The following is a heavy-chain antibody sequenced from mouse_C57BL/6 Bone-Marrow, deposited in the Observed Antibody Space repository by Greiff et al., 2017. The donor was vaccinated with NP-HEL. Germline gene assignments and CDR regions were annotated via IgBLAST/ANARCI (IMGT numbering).Heavy chain of an antibody. CDR3: ARGFDYYGSSYYYAMDY. D-gene: IGHD1-1*01. V-gene: IGHV3-6*01. CDR1: GYSITSGYY. Sequence: EVQLQESGPGLVKPSQSLSLTCSVTGYSITSGYYWNWIRQFPGNKLEWMGYISYDGSNNYNPSLKNRISITRDTSKNQFFLKLNSVTTEDTATYYCARGFDYYGSSYYYAMDYWGQGTSVTVSS. CDR2: ISYDGSN. J-gene: IGHJ4*01.